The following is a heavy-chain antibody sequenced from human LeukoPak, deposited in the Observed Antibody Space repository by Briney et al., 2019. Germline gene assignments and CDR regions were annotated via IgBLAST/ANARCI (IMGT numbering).Heavy chain of an antibody. CDR3: AREAAGQWFDP. J-gene: IGHJ5*02. CDR2: IYHSGST. V-gene: IGHV4-4*02. Sequence: SGTLSLTCAVSGDSISSSNWWTWVRQPPGKGLECIGEIYHSGSTNYNPSLKSRVTMSLDKSKNQFSLKLTSVTAADTAVYYCAREAAGQWFDPWGQGTLVTVSS. CDR1: GDSISSSNW. D-gene: IGHD6-25*01.